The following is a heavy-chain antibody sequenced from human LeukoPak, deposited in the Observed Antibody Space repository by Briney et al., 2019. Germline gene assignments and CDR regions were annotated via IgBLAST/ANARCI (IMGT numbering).Heavy chain of an antibody. D-gene: IGHD2-15*01. Sequence: WRSLCLSCIAPGFTFSSYGLDLVRQAPGKGLEWVAVISYDGSNKYYADSVKGRFTISRDNSKNTLYLQMNSLRAEDTAVYYCARNVDIPSWGQGTLVTVSS. CDR3: ARNVDIPS. V-gene: IGHV3-30*03. CDR1: GFTFSSYG. J-gene: IGHJ5*02. CDR2: ISYDGSNK.